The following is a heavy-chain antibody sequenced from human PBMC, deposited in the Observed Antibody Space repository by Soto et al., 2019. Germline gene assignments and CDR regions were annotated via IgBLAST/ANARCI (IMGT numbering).Heavy chain of an antibody. V-gene: IGHV3-48*03. CDR3: ERELIKDAFDI. CDR1: GFTFSSYE. J-gene: IGHJ3*02. D-gene: IGHD3-16*01. CDR2: ISSSGSTI. Sequence: GGSLRLSCAASGFTFSSYEMNWVRQAPGKGLEWVSYISSSGSTIYYVDSVKGRFTISRDNAKNSLYLQMNSLRAEDTAVYYCERELIKDAFDIWGQGTMVTV.